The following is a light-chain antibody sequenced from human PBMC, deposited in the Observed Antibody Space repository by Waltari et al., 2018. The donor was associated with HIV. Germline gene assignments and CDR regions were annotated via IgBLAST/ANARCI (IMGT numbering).Light chain of an antibody. CDR3: QSYDSSNVV. CDR2: EDN. CDR1: SGSIASNY. J-gene: IGLJ2*01. V-gene: IGLV6-57*01. Sequence: NFMLTQPHSVSESPGKTVTISCTRRSGSIASNYVPWSQQRPGSSPTTVSYEDNQRPSGVPDRFSGSIDSSSNSASLTISGLKTEDEADYYCQSYDSSNVVFGGGTKLTVL.